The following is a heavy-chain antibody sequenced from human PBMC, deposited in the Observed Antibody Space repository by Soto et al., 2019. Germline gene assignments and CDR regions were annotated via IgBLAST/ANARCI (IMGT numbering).Heavy chain of an antibody. CDR2: INHSGST. CDR3: ARGSRYQLPKGWFDP. CDR1: GGSFSGYY. V-gene: IGHV4-34*01. J-gene: IGHJ5*02. Sequence: SETLSLTCAVYGGSFSGYYWSWIRQPPGKGLEWIGEINHSGSTNYNPSLKSRVTISVDTSKNQFSLKLSSVTAADTAVYYCARGSRYQLPKGWFDPWGQGTLVTVSS. D-gene: IGHD2-2*01.